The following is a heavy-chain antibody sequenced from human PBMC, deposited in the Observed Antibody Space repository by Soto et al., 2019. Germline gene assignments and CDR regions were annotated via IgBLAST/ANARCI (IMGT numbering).Heavy chain of an antibody. CDR3: ARDQDYGGNFDY. J-gene: IGHJ4*02. CDR2: INPNSGGT. CDR1: GYTFTGYY. Sequence: ASVKVSCKASGYTFTGYYMHWVRQAPGQRLEWMGWINPNSGGTNYAQKFQGWVTMTRDKSISTAYMELSRLRSDDTAVYYCARDQDYGGNFDYWGQGTLVTVSS. D-gene: IGHD4-17*01. V-gene: IGHV1-2*04.